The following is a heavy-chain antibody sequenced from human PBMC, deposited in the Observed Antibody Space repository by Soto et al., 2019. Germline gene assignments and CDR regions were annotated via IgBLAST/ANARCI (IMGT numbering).Heavy chain of an antibody. Sequence: QVPLVQSGAEVKKPGASVKVSCKASGYTFTSYAMHWVRQAPGQRLEWMGWINAGNGNTKYSQKFQGRVTITRDTSASTAYMELSSLRSEDTAVYYCARDREYCSGGSCYPVGYFDLWGRGTLVTVSS. D-gene: IGHD2-15*01. V-gene: IGHV1-3*01. CDR2: INAGNGNT. J-gene: IGHJ2*01. CDR3: ARDREYCSGGSCYPVGYFDL. CDR1: GYTFTSYA.